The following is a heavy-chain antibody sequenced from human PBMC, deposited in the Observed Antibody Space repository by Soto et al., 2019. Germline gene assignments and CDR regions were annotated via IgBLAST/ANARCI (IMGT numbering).Heavy chain of an antibody. CDR3: ANSHAGAHITAAVH. Sequence: QLQLQESGSGLVKPSQTLSLTCAVSGVSISSGGYSWSWIPQPPGKGLEWIGYIYHSGSTYYNPSLKSRVTISVDRSKNQFSLKLSSVTAADTAVYYCANSHAGAHITAAVHWGQGTLVTVSS. D-gene: IGHD6-13*01. V-gene: IGHV4-30-2*01. CDR1: GVSISSGGYS. CDR2: IYHSGST. J-gene: IGHJ4*02.